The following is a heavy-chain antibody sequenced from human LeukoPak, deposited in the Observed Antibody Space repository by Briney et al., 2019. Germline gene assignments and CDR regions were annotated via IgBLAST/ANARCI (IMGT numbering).Heavy chain of an antibody. D-gene: IGHD6-19*01. CDR3: ARDKSGSSGWYSYFDY. Sequence: ASVKVSCKASGYTFTGYYMHWVRQAPGQGLEWMGWINPNSGDTSYAQKFQGRVTMTRDTSISTAYMELSRLRSDDTAVYYCARDKSGSSGWYSYFDYWGQGTLVTVSS. V-gene: IGHV1-2*02. J-gene: IGHJ4*02. CDR2: INPNSGDT. CDR1: GYTFTGYY.